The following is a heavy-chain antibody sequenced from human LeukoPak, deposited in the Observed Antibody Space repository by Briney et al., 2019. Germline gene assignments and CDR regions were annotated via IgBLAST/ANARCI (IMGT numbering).Heavy chain of an antibody. V-gene: IGHV1-69*06. CDR1: GGTFSSYA. J-gene: IGHJ3*02. D-gene: IGHD2-15*01. CDR3: AQVLGYAFDI. CDR2: IIPIFGTA. Sequence: ASVKVSCKASGGTFSSYAISWVQQAPGQGLEWMGGIIPIFGTANYAQKFQGRVTITADKSTSTAYMELSSLRSEDTAVYYCAQVLGYAFDIWGQGTMVTVSS.